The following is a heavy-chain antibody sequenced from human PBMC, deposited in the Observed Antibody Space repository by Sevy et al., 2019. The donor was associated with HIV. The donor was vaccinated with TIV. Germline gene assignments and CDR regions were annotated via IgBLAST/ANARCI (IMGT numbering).Heavy chain of an antibody. Sequence: SLRLSCAASGFTFSSYGMHWVRQAPGKGLEWVAVIWYDGSNKYYADSVKGRFTISRDNSKNTLYLQMNSLRAEDTAVYYCARVARYSGSFKPIDYWGQGTLVTVSS. CDR2: IWYDGSNK. J-gene: IGHJ4*02. CDR1: GFTFSSYG. D-gene: IGHD1-26*01. V-gene: IGHV3-33*01. CDR3: ARVARYSGSFKPIDY.